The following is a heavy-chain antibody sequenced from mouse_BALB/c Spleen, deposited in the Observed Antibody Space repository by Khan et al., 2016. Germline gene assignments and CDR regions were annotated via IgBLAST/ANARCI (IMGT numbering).Heavy chain of an antibody. D-gene: IGHD2-4*01. Sequence: VPLQQSGPALVKPGASVKISCKSSGYSFTGYYMPWVKQSHGKSLEWIGRVNPDNGGTTYNQKFKGNAIITVDKSSITAYMEFRILTSEDSAVYYCARDDYAWFGYWGQGTLVSVSA. CDR2: VNPDNGGT. CDR3: ARDDYAWFGY. V-gene: IGHV1-18*01. CDR1: GYSFTGYY. J-gene: IGHJ3*01.